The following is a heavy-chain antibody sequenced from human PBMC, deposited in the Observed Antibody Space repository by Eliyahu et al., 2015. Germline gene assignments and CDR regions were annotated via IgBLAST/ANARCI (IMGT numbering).Heavy chain of an antibody. CDR1: GGSISXSSYY. CDR3: ARHQAGTPDGVYYFDY. J-gene: IGHJ4*02. V-gene: IGHV4-39*01. D-gene: IGHD1-1*01. Sequence: QLQLQESGPGLVKPSETLSLTCTVXGGSISXSSYYWGWIRQPPGKGLEWIGSIYYSGSTYYNPSLKSRVTISVDTSKNQFSLKLSSVTAADTAVYYCARHQAGTPDGVYYFDYWGQGTLVTVSS. CDR2: IYYSGST.